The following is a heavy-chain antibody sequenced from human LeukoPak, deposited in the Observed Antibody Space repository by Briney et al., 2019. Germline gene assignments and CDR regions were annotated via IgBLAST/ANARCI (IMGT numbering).Heavy chain of an antibody. Sequence: SETLSLTCAVYGGSFSGYYWSWIRQPPGKGLEWIGEINHSGSTNYNPSLKSRVTISVDTSKNQFSLKLSSVTAADTAVYYCASGGRWYTAMVIWGQGTLVTVSS. D-gene: IGHD5-18*01. V-gene: IGHV4-34*01. CDR3: ASGGRWYTAMVI. J-gene: IGHJ4*02. CDR1: GGSFSGYY. CDR2: INHSGST.